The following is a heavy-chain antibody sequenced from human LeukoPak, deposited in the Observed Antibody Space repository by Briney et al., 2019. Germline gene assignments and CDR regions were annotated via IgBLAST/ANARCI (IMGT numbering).Heavy chain of an antibody. D-gene: IGHD2-2*02. V-gene: IGHV4-38-2*01. Sequence: PSETLSLTCAVSGYSISSGYYWGWIRQPPGKGLEWIGGIYHSGSTYYNPSLKSRVTISVDTSKNQFSLKLSSVTAAGTAVYYCARLDPYLGYCSSTSCYTRGFDYWGQGTLVTVSS. CDR1: GYSISSGYY. J-gene: IGHJ4*02. CDR3: ARLDPYLGYCSSTSCYTRGFDY. CDR2: IYHSGST.